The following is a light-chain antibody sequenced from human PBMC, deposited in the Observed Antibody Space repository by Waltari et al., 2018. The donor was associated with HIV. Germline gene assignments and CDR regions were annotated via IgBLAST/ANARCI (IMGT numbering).Light chain of an antibody. J-gene: IGLJ2*01. CDR3: SSYTSSSTLEGV. Sequence: QSALTQPPAASGSPGQSVTISCTGTSNDIGPYNYVSWYQQHPDKAPRLLIYEVNKRPSGVPGRFSGSKSGNTASLTVSGLQAEDEADYYCSSYTSSSTLEGVFGGGTKLTVL. CDR1: SNDIGPYNY. V-gene: IGLV2-8*01. CDR2: EVN.